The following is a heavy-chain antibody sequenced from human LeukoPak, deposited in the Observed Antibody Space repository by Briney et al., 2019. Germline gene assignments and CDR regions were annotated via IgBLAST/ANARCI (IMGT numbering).Heavy chain of an antibody. Sequence: PGGSLRLSCAASGFTFSSYAMNWVRQAPGKGLEWVSGISGSGVSTYFADSVKGRFTISRDNSKNPLYLQMNSLRAEDTAVYYCAKDFIRGSIGYFDYWGQGTLVTVSS. CDR2: ISGSGVST. J-gene: IGHJ4*02. CDR1: GFTFSSYA. V-gene: IGHV3-23*01. CDR3: AKDFIRGSIGYFDY. D-gene: IGHD3-10*01.